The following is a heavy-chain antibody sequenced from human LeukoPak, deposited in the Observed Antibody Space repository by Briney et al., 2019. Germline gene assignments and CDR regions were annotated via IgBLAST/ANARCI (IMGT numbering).Heavy chain of an antibody. Sequence: SETLSLTFPVPGCPISSYYWSWIGQPPGKGRDWVGNAHYRGNTNYNPSLKRAGTISIETSKNHFSLQLSSLTAANTAVYYCARQQIYVDTAMVDYFDYWGRGILVTVSS. CDR1: GCPISSYY. J-gene: IGHJ4*02. V-gene: IGHV4-59*13. CDR2: AHYRGNT. D-gene: IGHD5-18*01. CDR3: ARQQIYVDTAMVDYFDY.